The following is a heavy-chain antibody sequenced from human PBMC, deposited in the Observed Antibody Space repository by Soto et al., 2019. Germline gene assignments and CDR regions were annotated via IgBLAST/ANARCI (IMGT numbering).Heavy chain of an antibody. Sequence: GASVKVSCKASGYTFTSYDINWVRQATGQGLEWMGWMNPNSGNTGYAQKFQGRVTMTRNTSISTAYMELSSLRSEDTAVYYCGRGLYCSGGSCYSDYGYYYGMDVWGQGTTVTVSS. CDR3: GRGLYCSGGSCYSDYGYYYGMDV. V-gene: IGHV1-8*01. D-gene: IGHD2-15*01. CDR2: MNPNSGNT. CDR1: GYTFTSYD. J-gene: IGHJ6*02.